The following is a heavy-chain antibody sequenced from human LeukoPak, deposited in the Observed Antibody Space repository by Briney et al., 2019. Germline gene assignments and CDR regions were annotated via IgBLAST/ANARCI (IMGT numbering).Heavy chain of an antibody. J-gene: IGHJ4*02. CDR1: GFTVSSNY. CDR2: IFPSGGEI. Sequence: GGSLRLSCAASGFTVSSNYMIWVRQPPGKGLEWVSSIFPSGGEIHYADSVRGQFTISRDNSKSTLSLQMNSLRAEDTAIYYCATYRQVLLPFESWGQGTLVTVSS. V-gene: IGHV3-53*01. D-gene: IGHD2-8*02. CDR3: ATYRQVLLPFES.